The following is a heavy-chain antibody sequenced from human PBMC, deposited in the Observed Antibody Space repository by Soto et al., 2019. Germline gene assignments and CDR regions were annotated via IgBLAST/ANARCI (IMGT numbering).Heavy chain of an antibody. CDR3: ARSFGWYAIDH. CDR1: SASIITEQR. V-gene: IGHV4-4*02. J-gene: IGHJ4*02. CDR2: IHHSGST. Sequence: QMQLQESGPGLVKPSETLSLTCAVSSASIITEQRWTWVRQPPGKGLEWIGAIHHSGSTNNNPSPRSRVTMSVDKSKNQFSLNLNSVTAADTALYYCARSFGWYAIDHWGQGTLVIVSS. D-gene: IGHD6-19*01.